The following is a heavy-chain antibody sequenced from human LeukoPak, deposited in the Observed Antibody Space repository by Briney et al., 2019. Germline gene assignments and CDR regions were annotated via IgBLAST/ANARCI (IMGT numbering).Heavy chain of an antibody. CDR3: ARAYYDSSGYYSYFDY. D-gene: IGHD3-22*01. J-gene: IGHJ4*02. Sequence: ASVKVSCKASGGTFSSYAISWVRQAPGQGLEWMGWINPNSGGTNYAQKFQGRVTMTRDTSISTAYMELSRLRSDDTAVYYCARAYYDSSGYYSYFDYWGQGTLVTVSP. CDR2: INPNSGGT. V-gene: IGHV1-2*02. CDR1: GGTFSSYA.